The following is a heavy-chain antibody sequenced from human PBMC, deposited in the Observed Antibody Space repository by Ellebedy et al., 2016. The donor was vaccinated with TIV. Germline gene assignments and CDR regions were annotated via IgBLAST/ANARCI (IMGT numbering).Heavy chain of an antibody. CDR1: GFTFSSNW. CDR2: IKHDGTEK. D-gene: IGHD3-10*01. J-gene: IGHJ4*02. V-gene: IGHV3-7*01. Sequence: GESLKISCAAPGFTFSSNWMSWVRQAPGKGLEWVANIKHDGTEKYYVDSVKGRFTISRDNAKNSLYLQMNSLRAEDTAVYYCVREDNTVVRGFNVRGNDFWGQGTLVTVSS. CDR3: VREDNTVVRGFNVRGNDF.